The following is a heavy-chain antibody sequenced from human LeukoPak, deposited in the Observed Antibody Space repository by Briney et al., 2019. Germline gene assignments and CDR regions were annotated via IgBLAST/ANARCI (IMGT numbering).Heavy chain of an antibody. V-gene: IGHV3-66*01. J-gene: IGHJ6*04. CDR3: AELGITMIGGV. CDR2: IYSGGST. Sequence: GGSLRLSCAASGFTFSDYYMSWVRQAPGKGLEWVSVIYSGGSTYYADSVKGRFTISRDNSKNTLYLQMNSLRAEDTAVYYCAELGITMIGGVWGKGTTVTISS. D-gene: IGHD3-10*02. CDR1: GFTFSDYY.